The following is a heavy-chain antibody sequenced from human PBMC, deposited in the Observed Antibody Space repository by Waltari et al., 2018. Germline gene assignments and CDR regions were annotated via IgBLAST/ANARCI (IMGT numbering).Heavy chain of an antibody. Sequence: QVQLQQWGAGLLKPSATLSLTCAVYGGSFSGYYWSWIRQPPGKGLEWIGQINHSGSTNYNPSLKSRVTISVDTSKNHFSLRLSSVTAADTAVYYCACSDPYYYGSGNKDYWGQGTLVTVSS. J-gene: IGHJ4*02. D-gene: IGHD3-10*01. V-gene: IGHV4-34*01. CDR1: GGSFSGYY. CDR3: ACSDPYYYGSGNKDY. CDR2: INHSGST.